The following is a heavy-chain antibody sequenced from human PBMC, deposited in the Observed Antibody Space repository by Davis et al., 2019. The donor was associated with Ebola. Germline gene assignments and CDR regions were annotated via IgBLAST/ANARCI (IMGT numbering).Heavy chain of an antibody. D-gene: IGHD3-22*01. J-gene: IGHJ3*02. V-gene: IGHV4-34*01. CDR2: INHSGST. CDR3: ARQYRYYYDSSGYYSGYAFDI. CDR1: GGSFSGYY. Sequence: MPSETLSLTCAVYGGSFSGYYWSWIRQPPGKGLEWIGEINHSGSTYYNPSLKSRVTISVDTSKNQFSLKLSSVTAADTAVYYCARQYRYYYDSSGYYSGYAFDIWGQGTMVTVSS.